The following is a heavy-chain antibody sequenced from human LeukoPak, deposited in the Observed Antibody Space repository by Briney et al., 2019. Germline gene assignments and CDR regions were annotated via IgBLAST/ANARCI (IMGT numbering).Heavy chain of an antibody. D-gene: IGHD2-2*01. CDR1: GFTFSSYW. CDR3: ARGERYCSSTNCLDY. CDR2: INQGGSEK. J-gene: IGHJ4*02. V-gene: IGHV3-7*05. Sequence: PGGSLRLSCAASGFTFSSYWMTWVRQVPGKGLEWVANINQGGSEKYYVDSVKGRFTISRDNAKNSLYLQMNSLRAEDTAVYYCARGERYCSSTNCLDYWGQGTLVTVSS.